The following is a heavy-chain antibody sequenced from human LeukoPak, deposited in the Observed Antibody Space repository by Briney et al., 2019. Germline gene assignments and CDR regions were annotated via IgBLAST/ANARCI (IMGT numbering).Heavy chain of an antibody. CDR2: IIPIFGTA. D-gene: IGHD6-19*01. V-gene: IGHV1-69*06. J-gene: IGHJ4*02. CDR3: ARERGAGYSSANVYYFDY. CDR1: GGTFSSYA. Sequence: GASVEVSCKASGGTFSSYAISWVRQAPGQGLEWMGGIIPIFGTANYAQKFQGRVTITADKSTSTAYMELSSLRSEDTAVYYCARERGAGYSSANVYYFDYWGQGTLVTVSS.